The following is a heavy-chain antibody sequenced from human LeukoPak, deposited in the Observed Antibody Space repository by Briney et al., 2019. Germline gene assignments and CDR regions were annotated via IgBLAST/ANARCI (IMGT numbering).Heavy chain of an antibody. V-gene: IGHV1-18*01. CDR3: ARESYCSSTSCYSDYYYYGMDV. CDR2: ISVYNGNT. J-gene: IGHJ6*02. Sequence: GASVKVSCKASGYTFTSYGISWVRQAPGQGLEWMGWISVYNGNTNYAQKLQGRVTMTTDTSTSTAYMELRSLRSDDTAVYYCARESYCSSTSCYSDYYYYGMDVWGQGTTVTVSS. CDR1: GYTFTSYG. D-gene: IGHD2-2*01.